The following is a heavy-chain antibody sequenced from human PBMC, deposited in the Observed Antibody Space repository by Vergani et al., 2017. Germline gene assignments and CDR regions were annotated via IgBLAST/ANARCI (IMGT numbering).Heavy chain of an antibody. V-gene: IGHV4-38-2*01. J-gene: IGHJ4*02. CDR3: ARRSGIVYDIFSGTQYFFDF. D-gene: IGHD3-9*01. CDR1: GFSIDNGYY. Sequence: QVQLQESGPGLVKPSETLSLTCAVSGFSIDNGYYWDWIRQPPGKGLEWIGSIYRTGRTHFNPSLKSRVTISVDTSNNHFSLRLNSLTAAAPAVYYCARRSGIVYDIFSGTQYFFDFWGQGTLVTVSS. CDR2: IYRTGRT.